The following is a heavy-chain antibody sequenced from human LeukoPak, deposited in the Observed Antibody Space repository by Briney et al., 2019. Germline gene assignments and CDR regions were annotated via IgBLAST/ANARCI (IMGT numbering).Heavy chain of an antibody. CDR1: GFTFSDYY. CDR3: AREGWGSYKDAFDI. V-gene: IGHV3-11*05. J-gene: IGHJ3*02. CDR2: ISSSSSYT. D-gene: IGHD3-16*01. Sequence: PGGSLRLSCAASGFTFSDYYMSWVRQAPGKGLEWVSYISSSSSYTNYADSVKGRFTISRDNAKNSLYLQMNSLRAEDTAVYYCAREGWGSYKDAFDIWGQGTMVTVSS.